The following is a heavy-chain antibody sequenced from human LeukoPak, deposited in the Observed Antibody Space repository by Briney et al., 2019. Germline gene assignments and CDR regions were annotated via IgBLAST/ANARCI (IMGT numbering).Heavy chain of an antibody. V-gene: IGHV5-10-1*01. D-gene: IGHD2-2*01. CDR1: GYSFTSYW. Sequence: GESLKISCKGSGYSFTSYWISWVRQMPGKGLEWMGRIDPRDAYTNYSPSFQGHLTISSDKSINTAYLQWSSLKASDTAMYYCARHEGYSSSAKVYWGQGTMVTVSS. J-gene: IGHJ4*02. CDR2: IDPRDAYT. CDR3: ARHEGYSSSAKVY.